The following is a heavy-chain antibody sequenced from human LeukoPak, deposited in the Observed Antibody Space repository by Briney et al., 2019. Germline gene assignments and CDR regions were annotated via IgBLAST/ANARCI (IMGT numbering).Heavy chain of an antibody. J-gene: IGHJ6*03. CDR3: AREVSGLYYYYYYMDV. CDR1: GYSISSGYY. V-gene: IGHV4-38-2*02. CDR2: IYYSGST. Sequence: SETLSLTCAVSGYSISSGYYWGWIRQPPGKGLEWIGSIYYSGSTYYNPSLKSRVTISVDTSKNQFSLKLSSVTAADTAVYYCAREVSGLYYYYYYMDVWGKGTTVTVSS. D-gene: IGHD5-12*01.